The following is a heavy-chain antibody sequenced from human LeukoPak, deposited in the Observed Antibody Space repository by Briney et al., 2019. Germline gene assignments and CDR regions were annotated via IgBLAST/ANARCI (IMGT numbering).Heavy chain of an antibody. J-gene: IGHJ4*02. CDR3: AREEGDPIAAAGPD. CDR1: GFTFSSYW. Sequence: GGSLRLSCAASGFTFSSYWMSWVRQAPGKGLEWVANIKQDGSEKYYVDSVKGRFTISRDNAKNSLYLQMNSLRAEDTAVYYCAREEGDPIAAAGPDWGQGTLVTVSS. CDR2: IKQDGSEK. D-gene: IGHD6-13*01. V-gene: IGHV3-7*01.